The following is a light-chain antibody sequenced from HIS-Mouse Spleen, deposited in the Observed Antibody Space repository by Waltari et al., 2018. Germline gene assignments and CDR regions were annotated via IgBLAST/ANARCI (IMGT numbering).Light chain of an antibody. CDR2: EGS. CDR1: SSHVVSYNL. V-gene: IGLV2-23*01. CDR3: CSYAGSPYV. J-gene: IGLJ1*01. Sequence: QSALTQPASVSGSPGQSITIPCTGTSSHVVSYNLVPWYQQHPGKAPKLMIYEGSKRPSGVSNRFSGSKSGNTASLTISGLQAEDEADYYCCSYAGSPYVFGTGTKVTVL.